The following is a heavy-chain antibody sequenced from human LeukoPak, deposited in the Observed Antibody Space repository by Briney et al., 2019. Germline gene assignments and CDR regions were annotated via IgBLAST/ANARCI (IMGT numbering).Heavy chain of an antibody. CDR1: GFTFSGYA. D-gene: IGHD5-18*01. CDR3: ARDPTRGYSYGYEDY. V-gene: IGHV3-30-3*01. J-gene: IGHJ4*02. Sequence: PGTSLRLSCAASGFTFSGYAMHWVRQAPGKGLEWMADISYDGSNKYYADSVKGRSTISRDTSKNTLSLVMNSLRAEDTAVYYCARDPTRGYSYGYEDYWGQGTLVTVSS. CDR2: ISYDGSNK.